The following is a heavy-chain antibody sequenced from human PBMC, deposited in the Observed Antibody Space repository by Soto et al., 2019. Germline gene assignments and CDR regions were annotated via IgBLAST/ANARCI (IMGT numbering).Heavy chain of an antibody. CDR3: ARLPHHDFWSGPSPLYYYYGMDV. Sequence: PSETLSLTCTVSGGSISSGGYYWSWIRQHPGKGLEWIGYIYYSGSTYYNPSLKSRVTISVDTSKNQFSLKLSSVTAADTAVYYCARLPHHDFWSGPSPLYYYYGMDVWGQGTTVTVSS. CDR2: IYYSGST. J-gene: IGHJ6*02. V-gene: IGHV4-31*03. CDR1: GGSISSGGYY. D-gene: IGHD3-3*01.